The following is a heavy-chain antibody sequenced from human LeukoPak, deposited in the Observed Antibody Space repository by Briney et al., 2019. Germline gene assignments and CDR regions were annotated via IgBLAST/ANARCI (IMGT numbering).Heavy chain of an antibody. D-gene: IGHD2-8*02. CDR3: AREIQKFTGTPADY. CDR1: GSSITSGYY. CDR2: IHHTGIT. V-gene: IGHV4-38-2*02. Sequence: PSETLSLTSTVSGSSITSGYYWAWIRQPPGKGLEWIGSIHHTGITHYNPSLRSRVTISVDTSKNQFSLRLTSVTAADTAVYYCAREIQKFTGTPADYWGQGTLVTVSS. J-gene: IGHJ4*02.